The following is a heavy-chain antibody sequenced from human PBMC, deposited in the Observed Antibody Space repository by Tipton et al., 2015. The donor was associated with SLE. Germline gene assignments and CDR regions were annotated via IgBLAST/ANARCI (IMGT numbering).Heavy chain of an antibody. V-gene: IGHV3-9*01. Sequence: SLRLSCAASGFTFDDYAMHWVRQAPGKGLEWVSGISWNSGSIGYADSVKGRFTISRDNAKNSLYLQMNSLRAEDTALDYCAKDNPLRSSRGPLYYYGMGVWGQGPTVTVS. CDR3: AKDNPLRSSRGPLYYYGMGV. D-gene: IGHD6-13*01. J-gene: IGHJ6*02. CDR1: GFTFDDYA. CDR2: ISWNSGSI.